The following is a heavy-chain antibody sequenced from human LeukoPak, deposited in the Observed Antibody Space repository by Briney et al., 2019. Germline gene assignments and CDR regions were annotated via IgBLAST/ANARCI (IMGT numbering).Heavy chain of an antibody. V-gene: IGHV3-23*01. CDR3: AKNKGTHGRGDYFDY. CDR1: GFTFSSCA. D-gene: IGHD2/OR15-2a*01. Sequence: TGGSLRLSCAASGFTFSSCAMSWVRQAPGKGLEWVSAISGSGGSTYYADSVKGRFTISRDNSKNTLYLQMDSLRAEDTAVYYCAKNKGTHGRGDYFDYWGQGTLVTVSS. CDR2: ISGSGGST. J-gene: IGHJ4*02.